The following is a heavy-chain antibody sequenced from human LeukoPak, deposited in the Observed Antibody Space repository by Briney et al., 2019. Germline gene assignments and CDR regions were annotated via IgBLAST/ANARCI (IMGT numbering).Heavy chain of an antibody. CDR3: ARIRDDYDPLDY. Sequence: GGSLRLSCAASGFTFSSYGMHWVRQAPGKGLEWVAVISSDGSNKYYADSVKGRFTISRDNSKNTLYLQMNSLRAEDTAVYYCARIRDDYDPLDYWGQGTMVTVSS. CDR1: GFTFSSYG. CDR2: ISSDGSNK. D-gene: IGHD5-24*01. J-gene: IGHJ4*02. V-gene: IGHV3-30*03.